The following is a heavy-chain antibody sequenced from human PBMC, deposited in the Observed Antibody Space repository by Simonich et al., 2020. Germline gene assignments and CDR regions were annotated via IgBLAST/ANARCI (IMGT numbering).Heavy chain of an antibody. CDR1: GFTFSSYG. CDR2: IWFDGSNK. V-gene: IGHV3-33*01. D-gene: IGHD2-8*01. Sequence: QVQLVESGGGVVQPGRSLRLSCAASGFTFSSYGMHGVRQAPGKGREWVAVIWFDGSNKYYACSVKGRFTISRDNSKNTLYLQMNSLRAEDTAVYYCARDRCTNGVCLDVWGKGTTVTVSS. CDR3: ARDRCTNGVCLDV. J-gene: IGHJ6*04.